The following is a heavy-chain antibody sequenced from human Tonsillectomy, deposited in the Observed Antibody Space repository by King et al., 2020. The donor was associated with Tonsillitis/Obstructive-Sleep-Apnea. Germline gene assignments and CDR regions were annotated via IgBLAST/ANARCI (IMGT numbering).Heavy chain of an antibody. CDR3: ARGGPCGGDCYYFDY. Sequence: VRLVESGGGLVKPGGSLRLSCAASGFTFSSYSMNWVRQAPGKGLEWVSSISSSSSYIYYADSVKGRFTISRDNAKNSLYLQMNSLRAEDTAVYSCARGGPCGGDCYYFDYWGQGTLVTVSS. J-gene: IGHJ4*02. V-gene: IGHV3-21*01. D-gene: IGHD2-21*02. CDR2: ISSSSSYI. CDR1: GFTFSSYS.